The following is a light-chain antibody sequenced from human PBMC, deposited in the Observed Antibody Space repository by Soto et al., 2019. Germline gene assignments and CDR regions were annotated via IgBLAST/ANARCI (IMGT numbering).Light chain of an antibody. J-gene: IGKJ1*01. V-gene: IGKV3-20*01. CDR1: QSVSSNY. CDR2: DAS. Sequence: EIVLTQSPGTLSLSPGERATLSCRASQSVSSNYLAWYQQRPGQAPRLLIYDASSRATGIPDRFSGSGSGTDFTLTISRLEPEDFAVYYCQQYETSPRAFGQGTKLEIK. CDR3: QQYETSPRA.